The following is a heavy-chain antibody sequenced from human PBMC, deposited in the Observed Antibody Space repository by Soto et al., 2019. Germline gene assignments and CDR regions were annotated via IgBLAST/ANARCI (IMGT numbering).Heavy chain of an antibody. J-gene: IGHJ5*02. D-gene: IGHD3-10*01. CDR2: IYTSGST. CDR1: GGSISSYY. Sequence: SETLSLTCTVSGGSISSYYWSWIRQPAGKGLEWIGRIYTSGSTNYNPSLKSRVTMSVDTSKNQFSLKLSSVTAADTAVYYCARGLWFGELSSSWFDPWGQGTLVTVSS. CDR3: ARGLWFGELSSSWFDP. V-gene: IGHV4-4*07.